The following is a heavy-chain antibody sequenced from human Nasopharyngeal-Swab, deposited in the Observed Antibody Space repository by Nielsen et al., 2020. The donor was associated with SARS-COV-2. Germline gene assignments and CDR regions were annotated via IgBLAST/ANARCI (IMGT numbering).Heavy chain of an antibody. D-gene: IGHD3-10*01. CDR2: FDPEDGET. Sequence: ASVKVSCKVSGYTLTELSMHWVRQAPGKGLEWMGGFDPEDGETIYAQKFQGRVTTTEDTSTDTAYMELSSLRSEDTAVYYCATGFAITMVRGVRYYYYGMDVWGQGTTVTVSS. J-gene: IGHJ6*02. CDR1: GYTLTELS. V-gene: IGHV1-24*01. CDR3: ATGFAITMVRGVRYYYYGMDV.